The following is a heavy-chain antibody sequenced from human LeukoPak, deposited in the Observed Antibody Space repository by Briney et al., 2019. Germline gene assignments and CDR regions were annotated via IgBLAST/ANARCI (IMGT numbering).Heavy chain of an antibody. J-gene: IGHJ6*02. Sequence: SETLSLTCTVSGGSISSYYWSWIRQPPGKGLECLVYIYYSGSTNYSPSLKSRVTISVDTSKNQFSLKLSSVTAADPAVYYCARGIVVVNYYYYYGMAVWGQGTTVTVSS. CDR3: ARGIVVVNYYYYYGMAV. D-gene: IGHD3-22*01. V-gene: IGHV4-59*01. CDR2: IYYSGST. CDR1: GGSISSYY.